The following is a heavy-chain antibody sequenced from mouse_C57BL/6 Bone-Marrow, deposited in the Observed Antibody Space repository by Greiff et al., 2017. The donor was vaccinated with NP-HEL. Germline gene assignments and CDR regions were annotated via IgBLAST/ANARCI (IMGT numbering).Heavy chain of an antibody. Sequence: VQLVESGDELVRPGTSVKMSCKASGYTFTNYWIGWAKQRPGHGLEWIGDIYPGGGYTNYNEKFKGKATLTADKSSSTAYMQFSSLTSEDSAIYYCARSYYAFDYWGQGTTLTVSS. CDR2: IYPGGGYT. CDR3: ARSYYAFDY. D-gene: IGHD1-1*01. V-gene: IGHV1-63*01. CDR1: GYTFTNYW. J-gene: IGHJ2*01.